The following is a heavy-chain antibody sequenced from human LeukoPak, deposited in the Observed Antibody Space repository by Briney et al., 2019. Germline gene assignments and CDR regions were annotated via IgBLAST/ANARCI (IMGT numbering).Heavy chain of an antibody. CDR1: GYTFTGYY. CDR3: ARLGYCSSTSCPDPDYYYYGMDV. J-gene: IGHJ6*02. V-gene: IGHV1-2*02. CDR2: INPNSGGT. D-gene: IGHD2-2*01. Sequence: GSVKVSCKAYGYTFTGYYMHWLRQAPGQGLEWMGWINPNSGGTNYAQKFQGRVTVTRDTSISTAYMELSSLRSEDTAVYYCARLGYCSSTSCPDPDYYYYGMDVWGQGTTVTVSS.